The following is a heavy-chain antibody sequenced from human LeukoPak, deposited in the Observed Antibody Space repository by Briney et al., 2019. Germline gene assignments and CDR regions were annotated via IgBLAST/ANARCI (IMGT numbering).Heavy chain of an antibody. CDR3: AKRLTGEIDY. Sequence: ASVKVSCKASGYTFTGYYMYWVRHAPGQGLEWMGWVNPNSGGTNYAQKFQGRVTMTRDTSISTAYMELSRLRSDDTAMYYCAKRLTGEIDYWGQGTLVTVSS. V-gene: IGHV1-2*02. CDR1: GYTFTGYY. D-gene: IGHD7-27*01. J-gene: IGHJ4*02. CDR2: VNPNSGGT.